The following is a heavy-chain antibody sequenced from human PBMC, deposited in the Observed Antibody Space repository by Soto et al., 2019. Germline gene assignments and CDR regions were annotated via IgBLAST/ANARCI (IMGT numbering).Heavy chain of an antibody. J-gene: IGHJ4*02. Sequence: QVQLVESGGGVVQPGRSLRLSCAASGFTFSSYGMHWVRQAPGKGLEWVGVISYDGSNKYYADSVKGRFTISRDNSKNTLYLQMNSLRAEDTAVYYCAKDQADSFDYWGQGTLVTVSS. CDR3: AKDQADSFDY. CDR2: ISYDGSNK. CDR1: GFTFSSYG. V-gene: IGHV3-30*18.